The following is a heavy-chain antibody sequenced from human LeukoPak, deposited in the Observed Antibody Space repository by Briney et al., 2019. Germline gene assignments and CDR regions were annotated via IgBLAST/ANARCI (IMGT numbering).Heavy chain of an antibody. D-gene: IGHD6-19*01. Sequence: SETLSLNCTVSGGSISSGDYYWSWIRQPPGKGLEWIGYIYYSGSTYYNPSLKSRVTISVDTSKNQFSLKLSSVTAADMAVYYCARSYSSGWYDTYYFDYWGQGTLVTVSS. CDR1: GGSISSGDYY. J-gene: IGHJ4*02. CDR3: ARSYSSGWYDTYYFDY. V-gene: IGHV4-30-4*01. CDR2: IYYSGST.